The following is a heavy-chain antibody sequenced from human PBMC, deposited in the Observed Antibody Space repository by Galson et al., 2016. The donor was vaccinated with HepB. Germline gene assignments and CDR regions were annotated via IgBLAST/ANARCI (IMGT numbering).Heavy chain of an antibody. D-gene: IGHD6-13*01. CDR1: GIPFSTYA. J-gene: IGHJ4*02. Sequence: SLRLSCAASGIPFSTYAMSWVRPAPGKGLEWASGISGSGVGKFYADSVKGRFTISRDNSKNTLYLQMNSLKAEDTAVYYCASRVSFDYWGQGTLVTVSS. CDR2: ISGSGVGK. CDR3: ASRVSFDY. V-gene: IGHV3-23*01.